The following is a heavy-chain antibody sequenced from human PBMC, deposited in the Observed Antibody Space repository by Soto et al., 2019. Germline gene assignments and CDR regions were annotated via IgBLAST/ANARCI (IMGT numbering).Heavy chain of an antibody. CDR1: GFTFSSYG. CDR3: AIYSSDWDPLDY. V-gene: IGHV3-30*03. J-gene: IGHJ4*02. D-gene: IGHD6-19*01. CDR2: ISYDGSNK. Sequence: QVQLVESGGGVVQPGRSLRLSCAASGFTFSSYGMHWVRQAPGKGLEWVAVISYDGSNKYYADSVKGRFTISRDNSKNTLYLQMNSLRDEDTAVYYCAIYSSDWDPLDYWGQGTLVTFSS.